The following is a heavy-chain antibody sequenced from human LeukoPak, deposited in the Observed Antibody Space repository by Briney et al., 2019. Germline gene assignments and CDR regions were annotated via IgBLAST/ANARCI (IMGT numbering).Heavy chain of an antibody. D-gene: IGHD3-22*01. V-gene: IGHV4-4*07. CDR1: GGSISSYY. Sequence: SETLSLTCAVSGGSISSYYWSWIRQPAGKGLEWIGRIYTSGSTNYNPSLKSRVTMSVDTSKNQFSLKLSSVTAADTAVHYCARDGAGHYYDSSGYQFDYWGQGTLVTVSS. J-gene: IGHJ4*02. CDR3: ARDGAGHYYDSSGYQFDY. CDR2: IYTSGST.